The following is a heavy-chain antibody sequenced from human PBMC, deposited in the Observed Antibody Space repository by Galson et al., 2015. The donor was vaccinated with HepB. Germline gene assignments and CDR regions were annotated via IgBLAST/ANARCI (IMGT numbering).Heavy chain of an antibody. Sequence: SVKVSCKASGYTFISYAMNWVRQAPGQGLEWMGWINTNTGNPTYAQGFTGRFVFSLDTSVSTAYLQISSLKAEYTAVYYCYYYDSSGYYPGGGSLQHWGQGTLVTVSS. CDR2: INTNTGNP. CDR3: YYYDSSGYYPGGGSLQH. J-gene: IGHJ1*01. V-gene: IGHV7-4-1*02. D-gene: IGHD3-22*01. CDR1: GYTFISYA.